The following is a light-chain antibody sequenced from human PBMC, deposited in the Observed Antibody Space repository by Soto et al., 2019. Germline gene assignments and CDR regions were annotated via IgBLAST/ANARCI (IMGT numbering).Light chain of an antibody. CDR2: DAS. CDR3: QHYDES. V-gene: IGKV1-33*01. J-gene: IGKJ3*01. CDR1: QDISNY. Sequence: DIQMTQSPSSLSASVGDRVTITCQASQDISNYLNWYQQKAGKAPKLLIYDASNLETGVPSRFSGGGSGTDFTFTISSLQPEDIGTYFCQHYDESFGPGTKVDIK.